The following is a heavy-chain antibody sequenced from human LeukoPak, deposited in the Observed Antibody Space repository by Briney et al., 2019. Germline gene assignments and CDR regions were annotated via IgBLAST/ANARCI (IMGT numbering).Heavy chain of an antibody. Sequence: SETLSLTCTVSGYSISSGYYWGWIRQPPGKGLEWIGNIYHSGSTYYNPSLKSRVTISVDTSKNQFSLKLSSVTAADTAVYYCARDLGSGIAEPFDHWGQGTLVTVSS. CDR3: ARDLGSGIAEPFDH. J-gene: IGHJ4*02. D-gene: IGHD6-13*01. CDR2: IYHSGST. CDR1: GYSISSGYY. V-gene: IGHV4-38-2*02.